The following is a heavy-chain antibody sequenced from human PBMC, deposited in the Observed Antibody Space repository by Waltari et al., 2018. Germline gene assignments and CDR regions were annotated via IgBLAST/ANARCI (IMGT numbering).Heavy chain of an antibody. CDR3: ARAIRQYGVSFDY. V-gene: IGHV4-39*07. D-gene: IGHD4-17*01. CDR2: IYYSGST. J-gene: IGHJ4*02. CDR1: GGSISSSSYY. Sequence: QLQLQESGPGLVKPSETLSLTCTVSGGSISSSSYYWGWIRQPPGKGLAWIGSIYYSGSTYCNPSLKSRVTISVDTSKNQFSLKLSSVTAADTAVYYCARAIRQYGVSFDYWGQGTLVTVSS.